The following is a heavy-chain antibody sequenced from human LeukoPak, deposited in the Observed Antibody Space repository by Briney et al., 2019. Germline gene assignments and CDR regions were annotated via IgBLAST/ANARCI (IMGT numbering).Heavy chain of an antibody. CDR2: IKQDGSEK. J-gene: IGHJ4*02. CDR1: GFTFSSYW. Sequence: GGSLRLSCAASGFTFSSYWMSWVRQAPGKGLEWVANIKQDGSEKYYVDSVKGRFTISRDNSKNTLYLQMNSLRAEDTAVYYCARDVVGATYFDWGQGTLVTVSS. CDR3: ARDVVGATYFD. V-gene: IGHV3-7*03. D-gene: IGHD1-26*01.